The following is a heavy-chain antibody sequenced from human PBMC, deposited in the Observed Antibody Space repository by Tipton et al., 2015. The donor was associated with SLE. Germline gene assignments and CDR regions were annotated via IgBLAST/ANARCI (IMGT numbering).Heavy chain of an antibody. V-gene: IGHV4-4*07. J-gene: IGHJ4*02. CDR3: VRGSTIFDF. Sequence: TLSLTCTVSGVSISNYYWTWIRQPAGKGLEWIGRIYSSGSTNYNPSLKSRVTMSVDRSKNQFSLKLNYVTAADTAVYYCVRGSTIFDFWGQGTLVTVSS. D-gene: IGHD5-24*01. CDR2: IYSSGST. CDR1: GVSISNYY.